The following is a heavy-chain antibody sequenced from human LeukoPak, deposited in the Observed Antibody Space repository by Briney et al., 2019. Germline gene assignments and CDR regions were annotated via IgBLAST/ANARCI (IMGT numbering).Heavy chain of an antibody. Sequence: SETLSLTCTVSGGSVSSGSYYWGWIRQPPGKGLEWIGYISYTGSTNYNPSLKRRVTISVDTSKNQFSLKLSSVTAADTALYYCASLYCTRTSCYLTDPWGQGTLVTVSS. J-gene: IGHJ5*02. CDR1: GGSVSSGSYY. V-gene: IGHV4-61*01. CDR3: ASLYCTRTSCYLTDP. D-gene: IGHD2-2*01. CDR2: ISYTGST.